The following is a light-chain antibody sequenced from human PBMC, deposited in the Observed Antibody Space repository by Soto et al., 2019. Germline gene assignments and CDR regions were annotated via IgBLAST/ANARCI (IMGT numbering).Light chain of an antibody. CDR3: QQYYSTPQT. CDR1: QSVLYSSNNNNY. CDR2: WAS. Sequence: DIVMTQSPDSLAVSLGERATINCKSSQSVLYSSNNNNYLAWYQQKPGHPPRLLIYWASTRQSGVPDRFSGSGSGTDFPLTISSLQAEDVAVYYCQQYYSTPQTFGRGTQVEIK. V-gene: IGKV4-1*01. J-gene: IGKJ1*01.